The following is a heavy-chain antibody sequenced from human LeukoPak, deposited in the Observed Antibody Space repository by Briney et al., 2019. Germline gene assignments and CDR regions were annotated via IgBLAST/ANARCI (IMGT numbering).Heavy chain of an antibody. CDR1: GGSFNGYY. J-gene: IGHJ4*02. Sequence: SETLSLTCAVYGGSFNGYYWTWIRQPPGKGLEWIGEINHGGRTNYNPSLKSRVSISLDTSKNQFSLKLSSVTAADTAVYYCARGPTTDYYDGSCYYFFDYWGQGTLVTVFS. D-gene: IGHD3-22*01. CDR2: INHGGRT. V-gene: IGHV4-34*01. CDR3: ARGPTTDYYDGSCYYFFDY.